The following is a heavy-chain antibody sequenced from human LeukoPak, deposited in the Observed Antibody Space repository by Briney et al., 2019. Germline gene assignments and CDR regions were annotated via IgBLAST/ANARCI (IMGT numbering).Heavy chain of an antibody. CDR1: GFTFSNAW. J-gene: IGHJ1*01. V-gene: IGHV3-30*03. CDR2: ISYDGSNK. CDR3: ARGAAAGTHPEYFQH. Sequence: GGSLRLSCAASGFTFSNAWMSWVRQAPGKGLEWVAVISYDGSNKYYADSVKGRFTISRDNSKNTLYLQMNSLRAEDTAVYYCARGAAAGTHPEYFQHWGQGTLVTVSS. D-gene: IGHD6-13*01.